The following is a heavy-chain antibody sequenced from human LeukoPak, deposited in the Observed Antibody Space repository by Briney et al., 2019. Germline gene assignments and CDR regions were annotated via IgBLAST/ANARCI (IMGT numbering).Heavy chain of an antibody. CDR3: ARAAYGSGSYRNWFDP. V-gene: IGHV5-51*01. CDR2: IYPGDSDT. D-gene: IGHD3-10*01. CDR1: GYSFTSYW. Sequence: GESLKISCNGSGYSFTSYWIGWVRQMPGKGLEWMGIIYPGDSDTRYSPSFQGQVTISADKSISTAYLQWSSLKASDTAMYYCARAAYGSGSYRNWFDPWGQGTLVTVSS. J-gene: IGHJ5*02.